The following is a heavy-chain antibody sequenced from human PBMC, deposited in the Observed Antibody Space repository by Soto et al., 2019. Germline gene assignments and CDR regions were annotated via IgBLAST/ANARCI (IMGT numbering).Heavy chain of an antibody. V-gene: IGHV3-7*03. CDR3: ARWGAAGFEY. J-gene: IGHJ4*02. CDR1: GFTFSNYW. CDR2: IKQDGSEK. D-gene: IGHD6-13*01. Sequence: EVQLVESGGGLVQPGGSLRLSCEASGFTFSNYWMTWVRQAPGKGLEHMANIKQDGSEKYYVDSVKGRFTISRDNAKDSLYLQMNILRAEDTAVYYCARWGAAGFEYWGQGTLVTVSS.